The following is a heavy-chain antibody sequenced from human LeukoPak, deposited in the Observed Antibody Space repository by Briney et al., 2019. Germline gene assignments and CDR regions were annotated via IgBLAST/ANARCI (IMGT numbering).Heavy chain of an antibody. CDR1: GFTFSSYE. CDR2: INGGGGST. V-gene: IGHV3-23*01. D-gene: IGHD5-12*01. Sequence: PGGSLRLSCAASGFTFSSYEMSWVRQAPGKGLEWVSGINGGGGSTYYADSVKGRFTISRDNSKNTLYLQMNSLRAEDTAVYYCAKGALRGYGGYDRVGFALNWGQGTLVTVSS. J-gene: IGHJ4*02. CDR3: AKGALRGYGGYDRVGFALN.